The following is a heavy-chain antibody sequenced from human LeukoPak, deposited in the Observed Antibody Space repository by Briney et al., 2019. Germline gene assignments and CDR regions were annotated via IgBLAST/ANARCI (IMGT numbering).Heavy chain of an antibody. D-gene: IGHD5-12*01. V-gene: IGHV3-13*01. J-gene: IGHJ6*02. Sequence: EGSLRLSCAASGFTFSSYDMHWVRQATGKGLEWVSAIGTAGDTYYPGSVKGRFTISRENAKNSLYLQMNSLRAEDTAVYYCARVYSGYDFYYYYGMDVWGQGTTVTVSS. CDR3: ARVYSGYDFYYYYGMDV. CDR2: IGTAGDT. CDR1: GFTFSSYD.